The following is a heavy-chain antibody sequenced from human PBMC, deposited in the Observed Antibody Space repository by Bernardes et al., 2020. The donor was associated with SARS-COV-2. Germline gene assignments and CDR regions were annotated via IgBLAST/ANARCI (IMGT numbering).Heavy chain of an antibody. Sequence: ASVKVSCKASGYTFTSYAMHWVRQAPGQRLEWMGWINAGNGNTKYSQKFQGRVTITRDTSASTAYMELSSLRSEDTAVYYCARGGLVLTVTYYYYYYGMDVWGQGTTVTVSS. D-gene: IGHD4-4*01. CDR1: GYTFTSYA. CDR3: ARGGLVLTVTYYYYYYGMDV. V-gene: IGHV1-3*01. CDR2: INAGNGNT. J-gene: IGHJ6*02.